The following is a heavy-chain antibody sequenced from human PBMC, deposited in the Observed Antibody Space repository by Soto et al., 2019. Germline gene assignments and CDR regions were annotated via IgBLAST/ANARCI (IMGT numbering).Heavy chain of an antibody. Sequence: ASVQVYCKYCGYSFTNYGIVWVRQAPGQGLEWMGWISAYSGNTDYAQKFQDRVTLTIDTSTTTAYMELRSLRSDDTAVYYCARDRSSSSLWGQGTLVNLSS. CDR2: ISAYSGNT. J-gene: IGHJ4*02. V-gene: IGHV1-18*04. D-gene: IGHD6-6*01. CDR1: GYSFTNYG. CDR3: ARDRSSSSL.